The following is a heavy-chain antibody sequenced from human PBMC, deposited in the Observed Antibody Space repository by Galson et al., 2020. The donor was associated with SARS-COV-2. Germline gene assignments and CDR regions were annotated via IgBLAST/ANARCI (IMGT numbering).Heavy chain of an antibody. CDR1: GGSISSGGYS. Sequence: TLSLTCSVSGGSISSGGYSWSWIRKPPGKGLEWIGYNFHSGTTYYNPSLKSRVALSLDRSKNQFSLELSSVTAADTAVYYCARDRFGELSPWGQGTLVTVSS. J-gene: IGHJ1*01. CDR2: NFHSGTT. V-gene: IGHV4-30-2*01. D-gene: IGHD3-10*01. CDR3: ARDRFGELSP.